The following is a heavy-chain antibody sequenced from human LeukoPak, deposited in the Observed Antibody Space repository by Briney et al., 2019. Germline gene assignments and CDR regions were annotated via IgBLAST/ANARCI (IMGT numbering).Heavy chain of an antibody. Sequence: PSETLSLTCTVSGGSISSGGYYWGWIRQPPGKGLEWIGTIYYLGSTYYNPSLKSRVTISVDTSKNQFSLKLPSVTAADTAVYSCARLFYNWNGADYWGQGTLVTVSS. CDR2: IYYLGST. CDR1: GGSISSGGYY. V-gene: IGHV4-39*01. J-gene: IGHJ4*02. CDR3: ARLFYNWNGADY. D-gene: IGHD1-20*01.